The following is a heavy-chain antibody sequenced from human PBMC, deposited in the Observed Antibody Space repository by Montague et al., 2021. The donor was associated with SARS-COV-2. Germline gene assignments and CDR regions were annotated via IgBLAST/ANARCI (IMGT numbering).Heavy chain of an antibody. CDR1: GDSVSVNRRA. Sequence: CAISGDSVSVNRRASEWLTQAPPSHLERVGRPYFRSKWHNDYAVSVRSRITISPDTSKNQFSLQLNSVTPEDTAVYYCTQERGPGRTAWRYFDYWGQGTLVTVSS. CDR2: PYFRSKWHN. D-gene: IGHD3-10*01. CDR3: TQERGPGRTAWRYFDY. J-gene: IGHJ4*02. V-gene: IGHV6-1*01.